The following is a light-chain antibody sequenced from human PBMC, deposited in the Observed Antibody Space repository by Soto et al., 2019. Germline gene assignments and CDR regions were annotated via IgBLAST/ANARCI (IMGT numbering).Light chain of an antibody. V-gene: IGLV2-18*02. CDR3: SSYTSSGTAHVL. CDR2: EVS. CDR1: SSDVGSYNR. Sequence: QSALTQPPSVSGCPGQSVTISCTGTSSDVGSYNRVSWYQQPPGTAPKLIIYEVSNRPSGVPDRFSGSKSGNTASLTISGLQAEDEADYYCSSYTSSGTAHVLFGGGTKVTVL. J-gene: IGLJ2*01.